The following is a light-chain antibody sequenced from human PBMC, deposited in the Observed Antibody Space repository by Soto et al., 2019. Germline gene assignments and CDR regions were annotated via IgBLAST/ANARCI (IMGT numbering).Light chain of an antibody. CDR3: QSYDSSLSVV. V-gene: IGLV1-40*01. CDR2: GNS. Sequence: QPVLTQPPSVSGAPGQRVTISCTGSSSNIGAGYDVYWYQQLQGTAPKLLIYGNSNRPSGVPVRFSGSKSGTSASLAITGLQAEDEADYYCQSYDSSLSVVFGGGTKLTVL. CDR1: SSNIGAGYD. J-gene: IGLJ2*01.